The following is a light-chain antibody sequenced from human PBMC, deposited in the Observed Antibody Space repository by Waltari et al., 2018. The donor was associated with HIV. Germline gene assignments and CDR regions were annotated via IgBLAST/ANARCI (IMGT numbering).Light chain of an antibody. CDR1: SSDIGLYNF. J-gene: IGLJ2*01. Sequence: QSALTQPPSASGSPGQSVTISCAGTSSDIGLYNFVSWYQHHPGKALNHIFSTCLRRPSGFPYRFSASKSGTSTTLDITGLRTGYEADYYCVSWDSSLRGVLFGGGTKLTVL. V-gene: IGLV2-8*01. CDR3: VSWDSSLRGVL. CDR2: TCL.